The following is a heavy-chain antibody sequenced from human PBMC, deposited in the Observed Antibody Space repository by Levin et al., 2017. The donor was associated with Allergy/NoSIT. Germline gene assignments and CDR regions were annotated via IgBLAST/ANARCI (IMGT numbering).Heavy chain of an antibody. J-gene: IGHJ3*01. Sequence: GGSLRLSCAASGFTFTNAWMSWVRQAPGKGLEWVGRIKSKIDGGTTDYAAPVKGRFTISRDDSKNTLYLQMNSLKTEDTAVYYCTTWEYCSSTSCPPDAFDVWGQGTMVTVSS. CDR1: GFTFTNAW. D-gene: IGHD2-2*01. V-gene: IGHV3-15*01. CDR3: TTWEYCSSTSCPPDAFDV. CDR2: IKSKIDGGTT.